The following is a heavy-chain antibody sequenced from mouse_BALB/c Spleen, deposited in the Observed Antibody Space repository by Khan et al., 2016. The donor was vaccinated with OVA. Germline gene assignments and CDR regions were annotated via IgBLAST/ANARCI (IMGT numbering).Heavy chain of an antibody. CDR3: ARSNYFCYAFAY. Sequence: QVQLQQPGAELARPGASVKLSCTASGFNFTDNYINWVKLRPGQGLEWIGGIYPGSGDNYYNARFKGKATLTADKSSSNAYLQLSSLTSEDSAVYYCARSNYFCYAFAYWGQGTLVTVSA. CDR2: IYPGSGDN. D-gene: IGHD1-2*01. J-gene: IGHJ3*01. V-gene: IGHV1-76*01. CDR1: GFNFTDNY.